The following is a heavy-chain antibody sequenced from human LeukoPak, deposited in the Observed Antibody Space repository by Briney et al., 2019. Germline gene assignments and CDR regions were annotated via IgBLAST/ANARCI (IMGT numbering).Heavy chain of an antibody. J-gene: IGHJ4*02. Sequence: QTGGSLRLSCAASGFTFSSYAMSWVRQAPGKGLEWVSAISGSGGSTYYADSVKGRFTISRDNSKNTLYLQMNSLRAEDTAVYYCAKYPGIPVAGTGFVDYWGQGTLVTVSS. CDR1: GFTFSSYA. CDR2: ISGSGGST. V-gene: IGHV3-23*01. D-gene: IGHD6-19*01. CDR3: AKYPGIPVAGTGFVDY.